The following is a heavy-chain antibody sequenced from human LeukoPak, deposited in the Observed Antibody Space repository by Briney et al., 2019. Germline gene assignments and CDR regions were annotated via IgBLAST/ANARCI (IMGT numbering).Heavy chain of an antibody. V-gene: IGHV3-53*01. D-gene: IGHD4-17*01. J-gene: IGHJ3*02. CDR2: IYSGGST. Sequence: GGSLRLSCAASGFTVSSNYMSWVRQAPGKGLEWVSVIYSGGSTYYADSVKGRFTISRDNSKNTLYLQMNSLRAEDTAVYYCARDPNGDADAFDIWGQGTMVTVSS. CDR3: ARDPNGDADAFDI. CDR1: GFTVSSNY.